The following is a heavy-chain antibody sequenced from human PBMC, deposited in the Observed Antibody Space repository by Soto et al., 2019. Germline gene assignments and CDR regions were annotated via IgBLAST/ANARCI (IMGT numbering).Heavy chain of an antibody. CDR2: IYYSGST. D-gene: IGHD6-25*01. J-gene: IGHJ6*02. V-gene: IGHV4-30-4*01. CDR3: ARERRQYSYNGIDV. Sequence: SETLSLTCTVSGGSISSGDYYWSWIRQPPGKGLEWIGYIYYSGSTYYNPSLKSRVTISVDTSKNQFSLKLSSVTAADTAVYYCARERRQYSYNGIDVRGQGTTVTVSS. CDR1: GGSISSGDYY.